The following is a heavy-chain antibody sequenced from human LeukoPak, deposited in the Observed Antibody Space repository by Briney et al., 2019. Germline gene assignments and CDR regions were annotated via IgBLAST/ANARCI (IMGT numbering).Heavy chain of an antibody. Sequence: PGGSLRLSCAASGFTFGSYAMSWVRQAPGKGLEWVSDINGSGDSTYYTDSVKGRFTISRDNSKNTLYLQMNSLRAEDTAIYYCAKKYSTGLDPWGQGTLVTVSS. D-gene: IGHD1-26*01. V-gene: IGHV3-23*01. CDR2: INGSGDST. CDR3: AKKYSTGLDP. CDR1: GFTFGSYA. J-gene: IGHJ5*02.